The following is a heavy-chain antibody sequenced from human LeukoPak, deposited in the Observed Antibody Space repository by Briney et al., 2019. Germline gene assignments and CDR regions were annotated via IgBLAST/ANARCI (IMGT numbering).Heavy chain of an antibody. V-gene: IGHV4-39*01. D-gene: IGHD2-2*01. Sequence: SETLSLTYTVSGGSISSSSYYWGWIRQPPGKGLEWIGSIYYSGSTYYNPSLKSRVTISVDTSKNQFSLKLSSVTAADTAVYYCARGIVVVPAAISPRSRYFDYWGQGTLVTASS. CDR1: GGSISSSSYY. CDR3: ARGIVVVPAAISPRSRYFDY. J-gene: IGHJ4*02. CDR2: IYYSGST.